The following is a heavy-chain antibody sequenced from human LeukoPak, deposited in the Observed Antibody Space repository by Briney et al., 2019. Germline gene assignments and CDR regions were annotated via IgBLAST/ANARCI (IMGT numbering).Heavy chain of an antibody. Sequence: SETLSLTCAVYGGSFSGYYWSWIRQPPGKGLEWIGEINHSGSTNYNPSLKSRVTISVDTSKNQFSLKLSSVTAADTAVYYCAEHPGNYESASIWGQGTMVTVSS. J-gene: IGHJ3*02. V-gene: IGHV4-34*01. CDR1: GGSFSGYY. CDR2: INHSGST. CDR3: AEHPGNYESASI. D-gene: IGHD3-22*01.